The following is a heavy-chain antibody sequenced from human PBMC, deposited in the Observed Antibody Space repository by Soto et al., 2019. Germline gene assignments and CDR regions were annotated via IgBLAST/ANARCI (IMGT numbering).Heavy chain of an antibody. CDR2: VYYSGSN. CDR1: GGPISSSSFY. Sequence: PSETLSLTGTVSGGPISSSSFYWGCIRQPPGKGLEWIGSVYYSGSNYDTPSLKSRITPSVDRSKSQFSLKLTYVTAADPAVYYCPRLLYASRGYYYFDYWGQGTLVTVSS. D-gene: IGHD3-22*01. V-gene: IGHV4-39*01. J-gene: IGHJ4*02. CDR3: PRLLYASRGYYYFDY.